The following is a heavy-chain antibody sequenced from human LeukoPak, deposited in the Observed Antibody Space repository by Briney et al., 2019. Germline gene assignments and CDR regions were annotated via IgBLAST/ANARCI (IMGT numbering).Heavy chain of an antibody. CDR1: GFTFSSYW. J-gene: IGHJ4*02. D-gene: IGHD2-2*01. CDR2: IKQDGSEK. Sequence: GGSLRLSCAASGFTFSSYWMSWVRQAPGKGLEWVANIKQDGSEKYYVDSVKGRFTISRDNAKNSLYLQMNSLRAEDTAVYYCASMIVVVPAAYDYWGQGTLVTDSS. CDR3: ASMIVVVPAAYDY. V-gene: IGHV3-7*01.